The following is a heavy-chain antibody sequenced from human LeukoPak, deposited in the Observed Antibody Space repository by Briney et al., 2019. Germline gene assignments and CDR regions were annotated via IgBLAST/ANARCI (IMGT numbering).Heavy chain of an antibody. CDR3: ARDACSGGSCYSANWFDP. J-gene: IGHJ5*02. CDR2: IYYSGST. D-gene: IGHD2-15*01. Sequence: SETLFLTCTVSGGSISSSSYYWGWIRQPPGKGLEWIGSIYYSGSTYYNPSLKSRVTISVDTSKNQFSLKLSSVTAADTAVYYCARDACSGGSCYSANWFDPWGQGTLVTVSS. V-gene: IGHV4-39*07. CDR1: GGSISSSSYY.